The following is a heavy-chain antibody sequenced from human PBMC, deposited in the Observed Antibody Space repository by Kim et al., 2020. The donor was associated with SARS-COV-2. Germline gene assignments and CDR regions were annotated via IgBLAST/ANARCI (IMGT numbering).Heavy chain of an antibody. J-gene: IGHJ4*02. CDR3: ARVSVVTAISRGVFYY. CDR2: IYSGGST. CDR1: GFTVSSNY. V-gene: IGHV3-53*01. D-gene: IGHD2-21*02. Sequence: GGSLRLSCAASGFTVSSNYMSWVRQAPGKGLEWVSVIYSGGSTYYADSVKGRFTISRDNSKNTLYLQMNSLRAEDTAVHYCARVSVVTAISRGVFYYWGQGNLVTVSS.